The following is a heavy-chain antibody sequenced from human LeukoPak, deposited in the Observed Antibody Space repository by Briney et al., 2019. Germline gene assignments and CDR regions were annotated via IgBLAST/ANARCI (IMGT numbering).Heavy chain of an antibody. CDR3: AKHYYGSGSQKYYFDY. CDR1: GFTFGSYA. D-gene: IGHD3-10*01. J-gene: IGHJ4*02. CDR2: ISGSGGST. Sequence: TGGSLRLSCAASGFTFGSYAMSWVRQAPGKGLEWVSAISGSGGSTYYADSVKGRFTISRDNSKNTLYLQMNSLRPEDTAVYYCAKHYYGSGSQKYYFDYWGQGTLVTVSS. V-gene: IGHV3-23*01.